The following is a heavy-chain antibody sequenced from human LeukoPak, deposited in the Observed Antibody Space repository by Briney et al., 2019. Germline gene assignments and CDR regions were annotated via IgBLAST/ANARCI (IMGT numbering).Heavy chain of an antibody. Sequence: GASVKVSCKASGYTFTGYSIHWLRQAPGQGLEWMGRINPNSGVTKYAQKFQGRVTMTRDTSTTTAYLELTSLRSDDTAAYYCARDSQYQLPPYNWFDPWGQGTLVTVSS. J-gene: IGHJ5*02. V-gene: IGHV1-2*02. D-gene: IGHD4-11*01. CDR2: INPNSGVT. CDR1: GYTFTGYS. CDR3: ARDSQYQLPPYNWFDP.